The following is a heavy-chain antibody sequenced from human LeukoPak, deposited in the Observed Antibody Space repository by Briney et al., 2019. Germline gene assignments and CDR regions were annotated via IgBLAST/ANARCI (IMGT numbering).Heavy chain of an antibody. CDR2: IKQDGSEK. Sequence: GGSLRLSCAASGFMFSTYWMSWVRQAPGKGLEWVANIKQDGSEKYYVDSVKGRFTISRDNAKNSVYLQMNSLRAEDTAVYYCARDPHVWGKGTTVTVSS. J-gene: IGHJ6*04. CDR1: GFMFSTYW. V-gene: IGHV3-7*01. CDR3: ARDPHV.